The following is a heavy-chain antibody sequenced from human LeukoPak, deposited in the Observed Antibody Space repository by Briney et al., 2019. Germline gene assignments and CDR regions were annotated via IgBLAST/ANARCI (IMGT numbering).Heavy chain of an antibody. Sequence: GGSLRLSCAASGFTFDDYGMTWVRQAPGKGLEWVSGINWNGGSTGYRDSVKGRFTIARDNAKNSLYLQMNSLGVEDTALYYCARTMDRGGWWTDAFDIWGQGTMVTVSS. V-gene: IGHV3-20*04. CDR1: GFTFDDYG. CDR3: ARTMDRGGWWTDAFDI. CDR2: INWNGGST. J-gene: IGHJ3*02. D-gene: IGHD6-19*01.